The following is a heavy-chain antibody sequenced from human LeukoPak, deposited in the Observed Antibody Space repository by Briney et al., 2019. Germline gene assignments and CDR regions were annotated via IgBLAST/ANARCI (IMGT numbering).Heavy chain of an antibody. CDR2: INHSGST. CDR3: ARARMDTAMVLLDY. J-gene: IGHJ4*02. Sequence: SETLSLTCAVYGASFSGYYWSWIRQPPGKGLEWIGEINHSGSTNYNPSLKSRVTISVDTSKNQFSLKLSSVTAADTAVYYCARARMDTAMVLLDYWGQGTLVTVSS. D-gene: IGHD5-18*01. V-gene: IGHV4-34*01. CDR1: GASFSGYY.